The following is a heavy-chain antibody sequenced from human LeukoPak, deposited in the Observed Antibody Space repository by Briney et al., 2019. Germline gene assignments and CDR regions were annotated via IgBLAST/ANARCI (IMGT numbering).Heavy chain of an antibody. Sequence: SETLSLTCTVSGGSISSSSYYWGWIRQPPGKGLEWVGSIYYSGSTYYNPSLKSRVTISVDTSKNQFSLKLSSVTAADTAVYYCARHIVVVTALDYWGQGTLVTVSS. CDR1: GGSISSSSYY. CDR3: ARHIVVVTALDY. J-gene: IGHJ4*02. D-gene: IGHD2-21*02. CDR2: IYYSGST. V-gene: IGHV4-39*01.